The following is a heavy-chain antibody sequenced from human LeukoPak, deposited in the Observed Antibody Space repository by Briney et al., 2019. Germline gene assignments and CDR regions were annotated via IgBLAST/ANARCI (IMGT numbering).Heavy chain of an antibody. J-gene: IGHJ5*02. Sequence: VASVTVSCKVSGYTLTELSMHWVRQAPGKGLEWMGGFDPEDGETIYAQKFQGRVTMTEDTSTDTAYMELSSLRSEDTAVYYCATDQVTIFGVGRWDWFDPWGQGTLVTVSS. CDR1: GYTLTELS. V-gene: IGHV1-24*01. D-gene: IGHD3-3*01. CDR3: ATDQVTIFGVGRWDWFDP. CDR2: FDPEDGET.